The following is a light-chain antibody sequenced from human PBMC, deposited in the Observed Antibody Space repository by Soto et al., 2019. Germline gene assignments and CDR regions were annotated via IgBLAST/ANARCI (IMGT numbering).Light chain of an antibody. Sequence: VLTQSPDTLSLSPGERATLSCGASQSIYDNHLAWYQQKPGLAPKLLVYDASNRASGIPDRFSGSGSGTDFTLTISRLEPEDSAVYYCQQNGDSVFTVGVGTKVAIK. CDR3: QQNGDSVFT. V-gene: IGKV3D-20*01. CDR1: QSIYDNH. CDR2: DAS. J-gene: IGKJ4*01.